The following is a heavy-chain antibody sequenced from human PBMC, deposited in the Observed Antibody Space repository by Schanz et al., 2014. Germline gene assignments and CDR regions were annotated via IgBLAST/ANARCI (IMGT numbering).Heavy chain of an antibody. Sequence: EVQLVQSGGGLVQPGGSLRLSCAASGFTFSSHWMHWVRQDPGKGLVWVARINSGGSNTDYADSVTGRFTISRDNAKNTLYLQMNTLRAEDSAVYYCARKKKVGVYGGKGHDSLDIWGQGTMVTVSS. D-gene: IGHD4-17*01. J-gene: IGHJ3*02. CDR2: INSGGSNT. V-gene: IGHV3-74*01. CDR3: ARKKKVGVYGGKGHDSLDI. CDR1: GFTFSSHW.